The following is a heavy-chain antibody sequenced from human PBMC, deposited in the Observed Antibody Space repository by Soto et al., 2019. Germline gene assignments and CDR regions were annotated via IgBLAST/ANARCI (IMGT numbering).Heavy chain of an antibody. D-gene: IGHD1-26*01. V-gene: IGHV4-39*01. Sequence: SETLSLTCTVSGGSISSSSYYWGWIRQPPGKGLEWIGSIYYSGSTYYNPSLKSRVTISVDTSKNQFSLKLSSVTAADTAVYYCARVGATSTIWGQGTMVTVSS. CDR2: IYYSGST. J-gene: IGHJ3*02. CDR3: ARVGATSTI. CDR1: GGSISSSSYY.